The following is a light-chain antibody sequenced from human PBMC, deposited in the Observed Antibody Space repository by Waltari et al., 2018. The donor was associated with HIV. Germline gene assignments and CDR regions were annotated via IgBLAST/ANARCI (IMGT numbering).Light chain of an antibody. CDR1: RRDVGRYNL. J-gene: IGLJ3*02. V-gene: IGLV2-23*02. Sequence: QSALTQPASVSGSPGQSITTSCTGTRRDVGRYNLVSWYQHHPGKAPKLIISEVSKRPSGVSNRFSGSKSGTTASLTISGLQAEDEADYHCCSYAHNDPWVFGGGTRLTVL. CDR2: EVS. CDR3: CSYAHNDPWV.